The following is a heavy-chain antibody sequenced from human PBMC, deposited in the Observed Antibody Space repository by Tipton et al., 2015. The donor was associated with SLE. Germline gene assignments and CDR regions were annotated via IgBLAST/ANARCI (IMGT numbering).Heavy chain of an antibody. CDR1: GGSFSGYY. J-gene: IGHJ6*03. CDR3: ARAPGITGTRREPYYYYYYMDV. Sequence: TLSLTCAVYGGSFSGYYWSWIRQPPGKGLEWIGEINHSGSINHNPSLKSRVTISVDTSKNQFSLKLSSVTAADTAVYYCARAPGITGTRREPYYYYYYMDVWGKGTTVTVSS. CDR2: INHSGSI. D-gene: IGHD1-7*01. V-gene: IGHV4-34*01.